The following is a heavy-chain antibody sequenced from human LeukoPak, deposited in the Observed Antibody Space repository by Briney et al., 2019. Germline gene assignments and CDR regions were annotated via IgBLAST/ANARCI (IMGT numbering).Heavy chain of an antibody. CDR1: GYTFTSYY. V-gene: IGHV1-46*01. Sequence: ASVKVSCKASGYTFTSYYMHWVRQATGQGLEWMGIINPSGGSTSYAQKFQGRVTMTRDTSTSTVYMELSSLRSEDTAVYYCARDRRYDFWSGYLRRYHWFDPWGQGTLVTVSS. CDR3: ARDRRYDFWSGYLRRYHWFDP. CDR2: INPSGGST. D-gene: IGHD3-3*01. J-gene: IGHJ5*02.